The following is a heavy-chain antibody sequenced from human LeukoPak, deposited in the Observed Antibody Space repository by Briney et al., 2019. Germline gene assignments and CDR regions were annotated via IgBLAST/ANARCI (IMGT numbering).Heavy chain of an antibody. CDR1: GGSFSGYY. D-gene: IGHD6-6*01. CDR2: INHSGST. CDR3: ARRLRQLVEARYYYYMDV. V-gene: IGHV4-34*01. J-gene: IGHJ6*03. Sequence: SETLSLTCAVYGGSFSGYYWSWIRQPPGKGLEWIGEINHSGSTNYNPSLKSRVTISVDTSKNQFSLKLSSVTAADTAVYYCARRLRQLVEARYYYYMDVWGKGTTVTVSS.